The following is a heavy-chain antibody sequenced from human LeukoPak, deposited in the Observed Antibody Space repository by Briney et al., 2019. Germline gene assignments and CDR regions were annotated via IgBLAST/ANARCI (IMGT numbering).Heavy chain of an antibody. CDR2: ISSSGSTI. V-gene: IGHV3-48*03. CDR1: GFTFSSYE. Sequence: GGSLRLSCAASGFTFSSYETNWVRQAPGKGLEWVSYISSSGSTIYYADSVKGRFTISRDNAKNSLYLQMNSLRAEDTAVYYCARGGWWDRRPYYFDYWGQGTLVTVSS. D-gene: IGHD2-15*01. CDR3: ARGGWWDRRPYYFDY. J-gene: IGHJ4*02.